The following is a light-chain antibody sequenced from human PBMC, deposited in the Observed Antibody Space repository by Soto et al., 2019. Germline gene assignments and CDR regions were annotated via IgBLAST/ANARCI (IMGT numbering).Light chain of an antibody. CDR1: QSVSSSF. V-gene: IGKV3-20*01. CDR3: QQYGSSPRT. CDR2: GAS. J-gene: IGKJ1*01. Sequence: EIVLTQSPGTLSLSPGERATLSCRASQSVSSSFLAWYQQKPGQAPRLLIYGASSRATGIPDRFSGSGSGIDFTLTISRLEPEDLAVYYCQQYGSSPRTCGEGTKVETK.